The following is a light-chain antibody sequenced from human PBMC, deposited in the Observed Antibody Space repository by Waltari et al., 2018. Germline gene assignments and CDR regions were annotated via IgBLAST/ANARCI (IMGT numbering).Light chain of an antibody. Sequence: DIRMTQSPSTLSASAGDRVIISCRARQSISTWLAWYQQKPGKAPKLLFYEASTLQSGVPSRFSGTGSGTDFTLTISSLQPDDFATYYCQQYNSYSLLTFGGGTKVEIK. CDR3: QQYNSYSLLT. CDR2: EAS. CDR1: QSISTW. J-gene: IGKJ4*01. V-gene: IGKV1-5*03.